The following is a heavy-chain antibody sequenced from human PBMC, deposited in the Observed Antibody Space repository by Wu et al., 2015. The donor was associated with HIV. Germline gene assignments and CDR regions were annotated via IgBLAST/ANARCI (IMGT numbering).Heavy chain of an antibody. CDR3: ARDGMTTRTFDV. V-gene: IGHV1-2*02. D-gene: IGHD4-17*01. CDR2: INPKSGVT. J-gene: IGHJ3*01. CDR1: GYTFSGYH. Sequence: QVHLVQSGAEVRKPGASVKVSCKTSGYTFSGYHMHWVRQAPGQGLEWMGSINPKSGVTNFAQRFQGRVTMTRDTSISTVYMELTRLTSDDTTTYYCARDGMTTRTFDVVGPREQRSPSLQ.